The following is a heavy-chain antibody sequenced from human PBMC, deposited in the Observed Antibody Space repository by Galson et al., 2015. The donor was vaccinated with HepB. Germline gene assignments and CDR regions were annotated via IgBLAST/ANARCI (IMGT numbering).Heavy chain of an antibody. CDR2: IYYNGDT. CDR3: ARHPGRGSVGYAFDL. CDR1: HGSINNYY. D-gene: IGHD5-12*01. Sequence: ETLSLTCSVSHGSINNYYWSWIRQSPGNRLEWIGYIYYNGDTTYNPSLGYRVGMSVDTSVNQVSLWLTSVTAADTAVYFCARHPGRGSVGYAFDLWGQGTLVTVS. V-gene: IGHV4-59*08. J-gene: IGHJ4*02.